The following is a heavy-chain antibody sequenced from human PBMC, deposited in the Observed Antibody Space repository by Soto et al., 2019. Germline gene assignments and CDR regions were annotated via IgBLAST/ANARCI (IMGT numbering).Heavy chain of an antibody. V-gene: IGHV1-69*01. J-gene: IGHJ3*02. CDR2: IIPIFGTA. Sequence: QVQLVQSGAEVKKPGSSVKVSCKASGGTFSSYAISWVRQAPGQGLEWMGGIIPIFGTANYAQKFQGRVTITADESTSTAYMELSSLRSEDTAVYYCAREQTDYYDSSVDAFDIWGQGTMVTVSS. CDR3: AREQTDYYDSSVDAFDI. D-gene: IGHD3-22*01. CDR1: GGTFSSYA.